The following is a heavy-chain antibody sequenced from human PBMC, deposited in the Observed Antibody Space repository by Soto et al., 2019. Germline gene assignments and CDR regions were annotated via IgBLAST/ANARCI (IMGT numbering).Heavy chain of an antibody. CDR2: IIPIFGTA. CDR1: GGTFSSYA. V-gene: IGHV1-69*13. Sequence: SVKVSCKASGGTFSSYAISWVRQAPGQGLEWMGGIIPIFGTANYAQKFQGRVTITADESTSTAYMELSSLRSEDTAVYYCAREHRIYDLLTGSINWFDTWGQGTLVTVSS. J-gene: IGHJ5*02. CDR3: AREHRIYDLLTGSINWFDT. D-gene: IGHD3-9*01.